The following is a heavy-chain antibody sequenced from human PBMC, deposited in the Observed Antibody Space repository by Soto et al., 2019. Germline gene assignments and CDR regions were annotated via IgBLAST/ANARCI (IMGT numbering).Heavy chain of an antibody. Sequence: QVQLQESGPGLVKPSETLSLTCTVSGGSISPYYWSWIRQPPGKGLEWIGYGYYSGNPNYNPPLESRVTISVDTSRNRFSLNLTSATAADTAVYYCARKGAAASYAHYYMDVWGRGTAVTVSS. CDR3: ARKGAAASYAHYYMDV. D-gene: IGHD6-13*01. CDR1: GGSISPYY. V-gene: IGHV4-59*01. CDR2: GYYSGNP. J-gene: IGHJ6*03.